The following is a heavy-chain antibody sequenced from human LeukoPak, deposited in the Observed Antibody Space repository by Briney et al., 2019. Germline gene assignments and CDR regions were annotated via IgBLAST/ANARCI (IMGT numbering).Heavy chain of an antibody. CDR2: INPNSGGT. J-gene: IGHJ4*02. Sequence: ASVKVSCKASGYAFTDYYMHWVRQAPGQGLEWMGWINPNSGGTNYAQKFQGRVTMTRDTSISTAYMELSRLRSDDTAVYYCARGEGYSYGFSNDYWGQGTLVTVSS. CDR3: ARGEGYSYGFSNDY. CDR1: GYAFTDYY. D-gene: IGHD5-18*01. V-gene: IGHV1-2*02.